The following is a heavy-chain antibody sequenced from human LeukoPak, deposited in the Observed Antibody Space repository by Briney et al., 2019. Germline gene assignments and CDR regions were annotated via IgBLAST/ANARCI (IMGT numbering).Heavy chain of an antibody. D-gene: IGHD3-9*01. CDR3: ARGAYFDWWFSAGTYFYMDV. V-gene: IGHV1-8*01. Sequence: GASVKVSCKASGYIFASYDINWVRQATGQGLEWMGWMNPNSGNIDYAQKFQGRVTMTGNTSISTAYMELSSLRSEDTAVYYCARGAYFDWWFSAGTYFYMDVWGKGTTVTISS. CDR2: MNPNSGNI. CDR1: GYIFASYD. J-gene: IGHJ6*03.